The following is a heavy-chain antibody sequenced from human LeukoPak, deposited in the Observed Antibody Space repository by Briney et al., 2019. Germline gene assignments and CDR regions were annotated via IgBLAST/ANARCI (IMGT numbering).Heavy chain of an antibody. D-gene: IGHD1-26*01. CDR2: LGFDGNNE. CDR1: GLTFNNYA. CDR3: ARAGSGSPGYYYYYGMDV. V-gene: IGHV3-30*04. J-gene: IGHJ6*02. Sequence: GRSLRLSCAASGLTFNNYAMHWVRQAPAKGLEWVAVLGFDGNNEYYADSVKGRFTISRDNSKNTLYLQMNSLRAEDTAVYYCARAGSGSPGYYYYYGMDVWGQGTTVTVSS.